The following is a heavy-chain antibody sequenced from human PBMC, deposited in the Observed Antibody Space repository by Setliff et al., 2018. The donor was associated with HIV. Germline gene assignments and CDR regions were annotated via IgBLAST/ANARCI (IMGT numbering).Heavy chain of an antibody. CDR1: GYTFSDHY. V-gene: IGHV1-2*02. CDR2: INPRSGVT. Sequence: GASVKVSCKSSGYTFSDHYIHWVRQAPGQGLQWMGWINPRSGVTKYAQKFQGRFIMTTDTTINTLYMELERLTSDDTALYYCARDSWTNDHFLSPYYGALDFWGLGTRVTVSS. CDR3: ARDSWTNDHFLSPYYGALDF. D-gene: IGHD3-3*02. J-gene: IGHJ4*02.